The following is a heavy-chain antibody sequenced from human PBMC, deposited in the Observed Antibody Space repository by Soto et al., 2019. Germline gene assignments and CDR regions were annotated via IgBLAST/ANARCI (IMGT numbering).Heavy chain of an antibody. CDR1: GYSISSGYY. Sequence: SETLSLTCAVSGYSISSGYYWGWIRQPPGKGLEWIGSIYHSGSTTCNPSLKSRATISVDKSENQFSLRLRSVTAADTAVYYCVRDGTKTLRDWFDPWGQGISVTVSS. J-gene: IGHJ5*02. CDR2: IYHSGST. CDR3: VRDGTKTLRDWFDP. V-gene: IGHV4-38-2*01. D-gene: IGHD1-1*01.